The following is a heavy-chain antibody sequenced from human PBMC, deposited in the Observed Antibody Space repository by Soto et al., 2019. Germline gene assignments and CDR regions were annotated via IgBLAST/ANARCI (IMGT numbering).Heavy chain of an antibody. CDR3: ASLVVIRGRVPLVRAFDI. D-gene: IGHD3-22*01. J-gene: IGHJ3*02. CDR2: IIPIFGTA. Sequence: QVQLVQSGAEVKKPGSSVKVSCKASGGTFSSYAISWVRQAPGQGLEWMGGIIPIFGTANYAQKFQGRVTMTAHKSTRTASMDQRRLRSGDTAVYYCASLVVIRGRVPLVRAFDIWGQGTMVTVSS. CDR1: GGTFSSYA. V-gene: IGHV1-69*06.